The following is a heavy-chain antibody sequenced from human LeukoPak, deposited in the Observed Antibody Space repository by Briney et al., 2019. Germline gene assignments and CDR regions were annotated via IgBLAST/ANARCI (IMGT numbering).Heavy chain of an antibody. V-gene: IGHV3-21*01. D-gene: IGHD1-7*01. CDR2: ISSTSSYI. Sequence: PGGSLRLSCAASGFTLSTYWMNWVRQAPGKGLEWVSSISSTSSYIYYADSLKGRFTISRDNAKNSLYLQMNSLSAEDTAVYYCARQGNNWNYWYDYWGQGTLVTVSS. J-gene: IGHJ4*02. CDR3: ARQGNNWNYWYDY. CDR1: GFTLSTYW.